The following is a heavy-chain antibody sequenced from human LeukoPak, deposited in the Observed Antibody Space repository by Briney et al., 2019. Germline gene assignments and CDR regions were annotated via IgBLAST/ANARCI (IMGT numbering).Heavy chain of an antibody. J-gene: IGHJ4*02. CDR2: IYYSGST. Sequence: SETLSLTCTVSGGSITNYYWSWIRQPLGKGLEWIGYIYYSGSTNYNPSPKSRVTISVDTSKNQFSLSLSSVTAADTAVYYCARQRYSGSYYFDYWGQGTLVTVSS. V-gene: IGHV4-59*08. CDR3: ARQRYSGSYYFDY. CDR1: GGSITNYY. D-gene: IGHD1-26*01.